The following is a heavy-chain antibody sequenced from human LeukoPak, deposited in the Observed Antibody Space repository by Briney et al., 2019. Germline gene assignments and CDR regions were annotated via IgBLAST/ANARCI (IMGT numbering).Heavy chain of an antibody. Sequence: ASVKVSCKASGYTFTSYGISWVRQAPGQGLEWMGWISAYNGNTNYAQKLQGRVTMTTDTSTSTAYMELRSLRSDDTAVYYCVRDVGRTYYGSGSVDWGQGTLVTVSS. CDR1: GYTFTSYG. V-gene: IGHV1-18*01. CDR2: ISAYNGNT. D-gene: IGHD3-10*01. J-gene: IGHJ4*02. CDR3: VRDVGRTYYGSGSVD.